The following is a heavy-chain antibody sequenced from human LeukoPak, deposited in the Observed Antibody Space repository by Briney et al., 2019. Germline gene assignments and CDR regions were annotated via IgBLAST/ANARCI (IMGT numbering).Heavy chain of an antibody. CDR2: FDPEDGET. D-gene: IGHD3-22*01. J-gene: IGHJ4*02. V-gene: IGHV1-24*01. CDR3: ATGGRYYDSSGLGDDDY. Sequence: GASVKVSCKVSGYTLTELSMHWVRQAPGKGLEWMGGFDPEDGETIYAQKFQGRVTMTEDTSTDTAYMELSSLRSEDTAVYYCATGGRYYDSSGLGDDDYWGQGTLVTVSS. CDR1: GYTLTELS.